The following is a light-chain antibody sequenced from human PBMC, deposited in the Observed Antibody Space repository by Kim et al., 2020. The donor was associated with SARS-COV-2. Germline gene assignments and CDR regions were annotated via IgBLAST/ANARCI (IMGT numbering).Light chain of an antibody. CDR2: DAS. Sequence: GDRVTIPCRASQSISSWLAWYQQKPGKAPKLLIYDASSLESGVPSRFSGSGSGTEFTLTISSLQPDDFATYYCQQYNSYPCTFGQGTKLEI. CDR1: QSISSW. CDR3: QQYNSYPCT. V-gene: IGKV1-5*01. J-gene: IGKJ2*02.